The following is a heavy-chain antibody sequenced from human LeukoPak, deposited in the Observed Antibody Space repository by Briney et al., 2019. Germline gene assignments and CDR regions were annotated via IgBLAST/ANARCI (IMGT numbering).Heavy chain of an antibody. V-gene: IGHV4-31*03. Sequence: PSETLSLTCTVSGGSISSGGYYWSWIRQHPGKGLEWIGYIYYSGSTYYNPSLKSRVTISVVTSKNQFSLKLSSVTAADTAVYYCARDAYSTMIRGVTDWGQGTLVTVSS. J-gene: IGHJ4*02. CDR1: GGSISSGGYY. CDR2: IYYSGST. D-gene: IGHD3-10*01. CDR3: ARDAYSTMIRGVTD.